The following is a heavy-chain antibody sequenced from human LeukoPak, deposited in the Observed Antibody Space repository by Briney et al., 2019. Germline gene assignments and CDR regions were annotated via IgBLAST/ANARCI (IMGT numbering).Heavy chain of an antibody. CDR3: ARVLSIVVVPGATFWFDP. CDR1: GFTFSSYA. Sequence: GGSLRLSCAASGFTFSSYAMSWVRQAPGKGLEWVSVIYSGGSTYYADSVKGRFTISRDNSKNTVYLQMNSLRAEDTAVYYCARVLSIVVVPGATFWFDPWGQGTLVTVSS. V-gene: IGHV3-66*01. D-gene: IGHD2-2*01. J-gene: IGHJ5*02. CDR2: IYSGGST.